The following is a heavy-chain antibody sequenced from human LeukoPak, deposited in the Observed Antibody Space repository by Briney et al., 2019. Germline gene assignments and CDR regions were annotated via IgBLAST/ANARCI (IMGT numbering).Heavy chain of an antibody. CDR2: INSAGNST. CDR3: ARAQAVAGTGGFDP. Sequence: PGGSLRLSCAASGFTFSNYWMHWVRQAPGKGLVWVSRINSAGNSTSYAYSVKGRFTISRDNAKNTLYLQIKSLRDEDTAVYYCARAQAVAGTGGFDPWGQGTLVTVSS. J-gene: IGHJ5*02. D-gene: IGHD6-19*01. CDR1: GFTFSNYW. V-gene: IGHV3-74*01.